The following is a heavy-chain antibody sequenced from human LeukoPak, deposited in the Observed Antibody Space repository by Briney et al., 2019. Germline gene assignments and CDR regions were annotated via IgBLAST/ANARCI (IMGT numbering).Heavy chain of an antibody. J-gene: IGHJ6*03. D-gene: IGHD6-6*01. CDR3: AREGHSSSYYMDV. V-gene: IGHV4-61*10. CDR1: GGSVTSGNYY. CDR2: IYTNGGA. Sequence: SETLSLTCTVSGGSVTSGNYYWNWIRQPAGKGLEWIGRIYTNGGASYNPSLKSRVTISVDTSKNQFSLKLSSVTAADTAVYYCAREGHSSSYYMDVWGKGTTVTVSS.